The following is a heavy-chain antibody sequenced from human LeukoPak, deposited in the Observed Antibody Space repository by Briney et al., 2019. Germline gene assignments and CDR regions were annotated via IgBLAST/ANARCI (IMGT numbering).Heavy chain of an antibody. CDR2: ISAYNGNT. CDR1: GYTFTSYG. D-gene: IGHD7-27*01. Sequence: ASVKVSCKASGYTFTSYGISWVRQAPRQGLEWMGWISAYNGNTNYAQKLQGRVTMTTDTSTSTAYMELRSLRFDDTAVYYCARDFAWGSGGAPIDDNWLDPWGQGTLVTVSS. CDR3: ARDFAWGSGGAPIDDNWLDP. J-gene: IGHJ5*02. V-gene: IGHV1-18*01.